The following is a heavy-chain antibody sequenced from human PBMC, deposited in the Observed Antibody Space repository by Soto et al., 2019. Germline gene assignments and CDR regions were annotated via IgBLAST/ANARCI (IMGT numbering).Heavy chain of an antibody. J-gene: IGHJ5*02. CDR3: ARLRIATNNYKWFDP. D-gene: IGHD2-21*01. Sequence: SETLSLTCSVSGAALNSGNYYWSWIRQVPGKGLGWIGHIYVTGAVDYNPSLRDRITISQDTSERQFSLNLRLVTAADTAVYYCARLRIATNNYKWFDPWGQGTLVTVSS. CDR2: IYVTGAV. V-gene: IGHV4-31*03. CDR1: GAALNSGNYY.